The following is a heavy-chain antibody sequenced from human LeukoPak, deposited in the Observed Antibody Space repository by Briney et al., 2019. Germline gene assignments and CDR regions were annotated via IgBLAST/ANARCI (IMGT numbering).Heavy chain of an antibody. D-gene: IGHD3-3*01. V-gene: IGHV3-11*01. CDR1: GFTFSDYY. J-gene: IGHJ4*02. CDR3: ASRNDFWSGYYGVDY. CDR2: ISSSGSTI. Sequence: GGSLRLSCAASGFTFSDYYMSWIRQAPGKGLEWVSYISSSGSTIYYADSVKGRYTISRDNAKNSLYLQMNSLRAEDTAVYYCASRNDFWSGYYGVDYWGQGTLVTVSS.